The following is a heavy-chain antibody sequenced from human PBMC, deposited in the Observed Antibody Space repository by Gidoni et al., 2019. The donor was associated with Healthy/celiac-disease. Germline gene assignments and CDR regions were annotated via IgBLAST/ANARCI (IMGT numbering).Heavy chain of an antibody. J-gene: IGHJ3*02. CDR1: GFTFSSYA. CDR3: AKDAGITMMGGVAFDI. D-gene: IGHD3-22*01. Sequence: EVQLLESGGGLVQPGGSLRLSCAASGFTFSSYAMSWVRQAPGKGLEWVSAISGSGGSTYYADSVKGRFTISRDNSKNTLYLQMNSLRAEDTAVYYCAKDAGITMMGGVAFDIWGQGTMVTVSS. V-gene: IGHV3-23*01. CDR2: ISGSGGST.